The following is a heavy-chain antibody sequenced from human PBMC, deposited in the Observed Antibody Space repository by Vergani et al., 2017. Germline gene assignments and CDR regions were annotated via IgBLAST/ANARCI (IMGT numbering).Heavy chain of an antibody. V-gene: IGHV1-69*13. D-gene: IGHD3-16*02. Sequence: QVQLVQSGAEVKKPGSPVKVSCKASGGTFSSYAISWVRQAPGQGLEWMGRIIPIFGTANYAQKIQGRVTITADESTSTAYMELCSLRSENTAVYYCARTFDGVIVSSPWDYYYGMDVWGQGTTVTVSS. CDR2: IIPIFGTA. CDR3: ARTFDGVIVSSPWDYYYGMDV. CDR1: GGTFSSYA. J-gene: IGHJ6*02.